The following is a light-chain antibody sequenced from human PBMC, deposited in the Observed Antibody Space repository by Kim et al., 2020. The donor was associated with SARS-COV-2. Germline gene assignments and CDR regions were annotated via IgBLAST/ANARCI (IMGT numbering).Light chain of an antibody. CDR3: SSYTSSSTYWV. CDR2: DVS. Sequence: ITSSYTDTRADVGGYNYVSWYQQHPGIAPNLMIYDVSKRPSGFSNRFSGSKSGNTASLTISGLQADDKADYSCSSYTSSSTYWVFGGGTQLTVL. V-gene: IGLV2-14*04. CDR1: RADVGGYNY. J-gene: IGLJ3*02.